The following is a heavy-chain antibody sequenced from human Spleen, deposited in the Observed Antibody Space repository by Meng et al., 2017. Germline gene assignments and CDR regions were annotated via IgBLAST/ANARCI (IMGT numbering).Heavy chain of an antibody. Sequence: GGSLRLSCAASVITSSNAWRTWVRQAPGKGLEWVGRIKSKTDRETTDYTAPVKGRLTISRDDAKNSPYLQMNSLKTEDTAVYFCTTDLPFTEGGVITTWGQGTQVTVSS. CDR1: VITSSNAW. CDR3: TTDLPFTEGGVITT. CDR2: IKSKTDRETT. V-gene: IGHV3-15*01. J-gene: IGHJ5*02. D-gene: IGHD3-16*02.